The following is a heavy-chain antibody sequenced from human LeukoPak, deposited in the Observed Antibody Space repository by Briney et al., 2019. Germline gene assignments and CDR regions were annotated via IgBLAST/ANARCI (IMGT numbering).Heavy chain of an antibody. CDR1: GGSFSDHS. J-gene: IGHJ6*03. V-gene: IGHV4-34*01. CDR2: IHHSGTT. CDR3: ARWGVVTQRGVHYHYSMDV. Sequence: SQTLSLTCGIYGGSFSDHSWNWIWQPPGKGLEWIGEIHHSGTTQYNPSLKSRVTISADRSKNQFSLNLTSVTAADTAVYYCARWGVVTQRGVHYHYSMDVWDNGTTVTVSS. D-gene: IGHD4-23*01.